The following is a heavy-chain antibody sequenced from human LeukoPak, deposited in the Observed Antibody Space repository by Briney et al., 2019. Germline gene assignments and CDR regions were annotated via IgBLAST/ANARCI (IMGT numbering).Heavy chain of an antibody. J-gene: IGHJ3*02. D-gene: IGHD3-22*01. CDR1: GFTFSSYS. V-gene: IGHV3-21*01. Sequence: GGSLRLSCAASGFTFSSYSMNWVRQAPGKGLEWVSFISSSSSYIYYADSVKGRFTISRDNAKNSLYLQMNSLRAEDTAMYYCARDCPPDYDYDSSGYPTAFDIWGQGTMVTVSS. CDR2: ISSSSSYI. CDR3: ARDCPPDYDYDSSGYPTAFDI.